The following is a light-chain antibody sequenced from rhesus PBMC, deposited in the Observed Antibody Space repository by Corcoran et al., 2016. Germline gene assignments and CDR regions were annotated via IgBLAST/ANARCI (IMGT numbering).Light chain of an antibody. CDR1: QGISNW. CDR3: QQHDNAPWT. CDR2: RSY. V-gene: IGKV1-69*01. J-gene: IGKJ1*01. Sequence: DIQMTQSPSSLSASVGDRITITCRASQGISNWLAWYQQKPGKAPNHLIDRSYNLVTGVPSRFSGSGSGTDFILTISSLQPEDSATYYCQQHDNAPWTFGQGTKVEIK.